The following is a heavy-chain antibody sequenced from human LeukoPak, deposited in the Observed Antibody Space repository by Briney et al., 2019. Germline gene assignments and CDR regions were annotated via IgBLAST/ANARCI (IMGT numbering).Heavy chain of an antibody. Sequence: GGSLRLSCAASGFTFSSYSMNWVRQAPGKGLEWVSSISSSSSYIYYADSVKGRFTISRDNTKNSLYLQMNSLRAEDTAVYYCARRPNYYYDSSGYGYWGQGTLVTVSS. D-gene: IGHD3-22*01. CDR1: GFTFSSYS. V-gene: IGHV3-21*01. CDR2: ISSSSSYI. J-gene: IGHJ4*02. CDR3: ARRPNYYYDSSGYGY.